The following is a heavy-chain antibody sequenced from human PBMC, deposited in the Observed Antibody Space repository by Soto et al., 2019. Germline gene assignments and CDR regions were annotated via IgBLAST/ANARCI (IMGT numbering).Heavy chain of an antibody. Sequence: AGSLRLSCAASGFTFSTYSMNWVRQAPGKGLEWVSYISSSSSTIFYTDSVKGRFTVSRDNAKNSLYLQMNSLRAEDTAVYYCPRPTYYYDSSGPPAYWGQGTLVTVSP. CDR1: GFTFSTYS. CDR2: ISSSSSTI. D-gene: IGHD3-22*01. CDR3: PRPTYYYDSSGPPAY. J-gene: IGHJ4*02. V-gene: IGHV3-48*01.